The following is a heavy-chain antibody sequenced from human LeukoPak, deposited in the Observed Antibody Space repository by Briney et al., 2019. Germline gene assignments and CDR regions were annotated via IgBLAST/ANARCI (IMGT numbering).Heavy chain of an antibody. CDR2: ISGSGGST. CDR1: GFTFSSYA. D-gene: IGHD3-22*01. Sequence: GGSLRLSCAASGFTFSSYAMSWVRQAPGKGLEWVSVISGSGGSTYYADSVKGRFTISRDNSKNTLYLQMNSLRAEDTAVYYCAKSSVAGYYDSSFVYLDYWGQGTLVTVSS. J-gene: IGHJ4*02. V-gene: IGHV3-23*01. CDR3: AKSSVAGYYDSSFVYLDY.